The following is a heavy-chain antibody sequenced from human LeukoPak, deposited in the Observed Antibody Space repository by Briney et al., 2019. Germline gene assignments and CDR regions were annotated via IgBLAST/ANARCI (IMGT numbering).Heavy chain of an antibody. CDR3: AQQVGYCSSGSCYFTY. D-gene: IGHD2-15*01. V-gene: IGHV3-23*01. CDR1: GFTFSTYH. Sequence: GGSLRLSCASSGFTFSTYHMNWVRQAPGKGLEWVSAISNTGGSTYYADSVKGRFTISRDKSKNTLSLQMNSLRAEDAAVYYCAQQVGYCSSGSCYFTYWGQGTLVTVSS. J-gene: IGHJ1*01. CDR2: ISNTGGST.